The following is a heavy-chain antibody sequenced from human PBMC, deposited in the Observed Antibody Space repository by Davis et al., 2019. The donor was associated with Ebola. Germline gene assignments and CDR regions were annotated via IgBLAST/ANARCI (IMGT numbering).Heavy chain of an antibody. V-gene: IGHV1-69*04. Sequence: SVKVSCKASGGTFSSYAISWVRQAPGQGLEWMGRIIPILGIANYAQKFQERVTITRDMSTSTAYMELSSLRSEDTAVYYCAADRGGIYSYYYGMDVWGQGTTVTVSS. CDR3: AADRGGIYSYYYGMDV. CDR1: GGTFSSYA. D-gene: IGHD1-26*01. J-gene: IGHJ6*02. CDR2: IIPILGIA.